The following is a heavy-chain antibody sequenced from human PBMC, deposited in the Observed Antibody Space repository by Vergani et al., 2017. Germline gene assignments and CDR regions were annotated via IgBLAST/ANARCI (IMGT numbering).Heavy chain of an antibody. CDR1: GYTLPELS. D-gene: IGHD4-17*01. J-gene: IGHJ4*02. V-gene: IGHV1-18*01. CDR3: ARSGRTWLRTTVDY. Sequence: VQLVQSGAEVKKPGASVKVSCQVSGYTLPELSMHWVRPAPGQGLAWMGGISADKCNTTYAQKLQGRVTMTTDTSTSTAYMELRSLRSDDTAVYYWARSGRTWLRTTVDYWGQGTLVTVSS. CDR2: ISADKCNT.